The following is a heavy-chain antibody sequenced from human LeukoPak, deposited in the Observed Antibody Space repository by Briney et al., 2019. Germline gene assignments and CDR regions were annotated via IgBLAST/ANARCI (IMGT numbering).Heavy chain of an antibody. CDR1: GFTLSNYP. CDR2: IGEEKSGSWT. D-gene: IGHD6-6*01. CDR3: AKDLSPISSIAASRGAFDI. J-gene: IGHJ3*02. V-gene: IGHV3-23*01. Sequence: PGGSLRLSCAASGFTLSNYPMGWVRQAPVKGLEWLSAIGEEKSGSWTKSADSVKGRFTISRDNSENTLYLQMNSLRAEDTAVYYCAKDLSPISSIAASRGAFDIWGQGTMVTVSS.